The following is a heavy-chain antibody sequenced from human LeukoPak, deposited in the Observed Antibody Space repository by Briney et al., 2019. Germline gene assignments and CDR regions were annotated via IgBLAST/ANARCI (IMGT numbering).Heavy chain of an antibody. CDR1: GFTFSNAW. CDR2: IKSKTDGGTT. J-gene: IGHJ4*02. D-gene: IGHD3-22*01. V-gene: IGHV3-15*07. Sequence: GGSLRLSCAASGFTFSNAWMNWVRQAPGKGLEWVGRIKSKTDGGTTDYAAPVEGRFTISRDDSKNTLYLQMNSLKTEDTAVYYCSTTYYYDSSEGYWGQGTLVTVSS. CDR3: STTYYYDSSEGY.